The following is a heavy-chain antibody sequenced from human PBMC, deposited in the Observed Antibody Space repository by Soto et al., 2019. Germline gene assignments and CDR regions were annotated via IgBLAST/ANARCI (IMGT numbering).Heavy chain of an antibody. CDR1: GFTFSSYS. Sequence: GGSLRLSCAASGFTFSSYSMNWVRQAPGKGLEWVSSISSSSSYIYYADSVKGRFTISRDNAKNSLYLQMNSLRAEDTAVYYCARGQLNYYYYGMDVWGQGTTVTVSS. D-gene: IGHD6-6*01. J-gene: IGHJ6*02. CDR3: ARGQLNYYYYGMDV. CDR2: ISSSSSYI. V-gene: IGHV3-21*01.